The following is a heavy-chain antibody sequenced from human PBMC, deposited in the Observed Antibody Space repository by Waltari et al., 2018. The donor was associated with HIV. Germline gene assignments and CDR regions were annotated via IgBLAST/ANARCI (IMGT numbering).Heavy chain of an antibody. CDR3: ARTDRGVNGQEFDY. Sequence: QVQLVQSGAEVKKPGASVRVSCKASGYTFSNYDRNWVRQASGEGLEGRGWMNLNSGATGYAQKFKGRVSMTRSTSIRTAYMELSSLTSEDTAVYYCARTDRGVNGQEFDYWGQGTLVTVSS. CDR1: GYTFSNYD. D-gene: IGHD3-10*01. V-gene: IGHV1-8*01. CDR2: MNLNSGAT. J-gene: IGHJ4*02.